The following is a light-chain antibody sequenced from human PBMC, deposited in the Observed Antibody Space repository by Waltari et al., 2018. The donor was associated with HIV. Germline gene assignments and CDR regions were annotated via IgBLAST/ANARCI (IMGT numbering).Light chain of an antibody. J-gene: IGKJ1*01. CDR3: QHYHSYPRT. Sequence: DIQMTQSPSSLSASVGDRVTITCRASQDIRNFLAWFQQRPGKAPKSLIYDASSLRSGVPSRFSGSGSGTVFTLTISSLQPEDFATYYCQHYHSYPRTFGQGTKLEI. CDR1: QDIRNF. V-gene: IGKV1-16*01. CDR2: DAS.